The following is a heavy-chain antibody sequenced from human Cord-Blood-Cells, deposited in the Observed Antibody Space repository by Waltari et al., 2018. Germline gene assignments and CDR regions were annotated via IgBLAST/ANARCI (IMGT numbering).Heavy chain of an antibody. CDR3: ARGTFLRWLQN. CDR2: INPNRGNT. V-gene: IGHV1-8*01. Sequence: QVQLVQSGAEVKKPGASVKVSCKASGYTFTSYDINWVRQATGQGLEWMGGINPNRGNTGHAQKFQGRVTMTRNTSISTAYMELSSPRSEDTAVYYCARGTFLRWLQNWGQGTLVTVSS. J-gene: IGHJ4*02. CDR1: GYTFTSYD. D-gene: IGHD5-12*01.